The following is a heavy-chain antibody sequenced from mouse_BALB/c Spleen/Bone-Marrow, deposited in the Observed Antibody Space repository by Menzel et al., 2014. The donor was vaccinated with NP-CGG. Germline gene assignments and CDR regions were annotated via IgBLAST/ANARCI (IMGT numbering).Heavy chain of an antibody. CDR3: AICYGYDEFAY. CDR2: IYPGDGST. V-gene: IGHV1S56*01. Sequence: VQLQQSGPELVKPGASVKMSCKASGYTFTSYDIHWVKQRPGQGLEWIGWIYPGDGSTKYNEKFKGKTTLTADKSSSTAYMLLSSLTSEDSAIYFCAICYGYDEFAYWGQGTLVTVSA. D-gene: IGHD2-2*01. J-gene: IGHJ3*01. CDR1: GYTFTSYD.